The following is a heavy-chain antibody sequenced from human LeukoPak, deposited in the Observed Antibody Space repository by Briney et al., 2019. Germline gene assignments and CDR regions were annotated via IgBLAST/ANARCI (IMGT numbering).Heavy chain of an antibody. Sequence: SVKVSCKASGGTFSSYAISWVRQAPGQGLEWMGGIIPIFGTANYAQKFQGRVTITADKSTSTAYMELSSLRSEDTAVYYCARTYYDFWSGYWKDAFDIWGQGTMVTVSS. CDR3: ARTYYDFWSGYWKDAFDI. J-gene: IGHJ3*02. CDR2: IIPIFGTA. D-gene: IGHD3-3*01. V-gene: IGHV1-69*06. CDR1: GGTFSSYA.